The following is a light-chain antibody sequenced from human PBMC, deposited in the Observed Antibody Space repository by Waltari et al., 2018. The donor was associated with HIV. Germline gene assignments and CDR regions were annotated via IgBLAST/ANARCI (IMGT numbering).Light chain of an antibody. CDR3: QSYDISLSASVV. J-gene: IGLJ2*01. V-gene: IGLV1-40*01. Sequence: QSMLTQPPSVSGAPGQRVTISCTGRSSTIAADYDVHWYQQIPGTAPKLLISGNKNRPSGVPDRFSASKSGTSASLTISGLQAEDEADYFCQSYDISLSASVVFGGGTRLTVL. CDR1: SSTIAADYD. CDR2: GNK.